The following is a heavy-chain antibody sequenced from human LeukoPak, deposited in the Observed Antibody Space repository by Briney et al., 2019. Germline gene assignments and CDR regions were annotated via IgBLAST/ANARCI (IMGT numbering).Heavy chain of an antibody. CDR3: ARGVSSGGWYDAFDI. D-gene: IGHD6-19*01. V-gene: IGHV3-21*01. CDR1: GFTFSSYS. CDR2: ISSSSSYI. J-gene: IGHJ3*02. Sequence: GGSLRLSCAASGFTFSSYSMNWVRQAPGKGLEWVSSISSSSSYIYYADSVKGRFTISRDNAKSSLYLQMNSLRAEDTAVYYCARGVSSGGWYDAFDIWGQGTMVTVSS.